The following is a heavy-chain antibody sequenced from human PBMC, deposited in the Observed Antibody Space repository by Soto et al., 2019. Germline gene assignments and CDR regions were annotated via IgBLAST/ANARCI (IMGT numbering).Heavy chain of an antibody. V-gene: IGHV3-23*01. J-gene: IGHJ4*02. CDR3: ARDAGPLNY. CDR1: GFTFITYG. Sequence: EVKLLESGGGLVQPGGSLRLSCAASGFTFITYGMTWVRQAPGKGLEYVSSITGSGAGTYYAESVKGRFTISRDNSNNTLYLQMNSLRAEDTAIYYCARDAGPLNYWGQGTLVTVSS. D-gene: IGHD3-10*01. CDR2: ITGSGAGT.